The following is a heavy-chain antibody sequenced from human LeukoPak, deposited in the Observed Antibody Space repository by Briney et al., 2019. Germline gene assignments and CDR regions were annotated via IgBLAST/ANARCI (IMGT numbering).Heavy chain of an antibody. J-gene: IGHJ4*02. CDR1: GFTVTNNY. V-gene: IGHV3-21*01. D-gene: IGHD3-22*01. Sequence: NPGGSLRLSCVVSGFTVTNNYMSWVRQAPGKGPEWVSSIRSDASSIYYADSVKGRFTISRDNAKNSVFLQMNSLRAGDTAVYYCARDGYSIGYFYDLWGQGTLVTVSS. CDR2: IRSDASSI. CDR3: ARDGYSIGYFYDL.